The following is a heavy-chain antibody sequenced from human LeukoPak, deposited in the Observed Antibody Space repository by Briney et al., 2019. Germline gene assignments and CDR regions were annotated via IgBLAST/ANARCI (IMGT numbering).Heavy chain of an antibody. CDR1: GGTFSSYA. D-gene: IGHD4-17*01. V-gene: IGHV1-69*13. Sequence: SVKVSCKASGGTFSSYAISWVRQAPGQGLEWMGGIIPIFGTANYAQKFQGRVTITADESTSTAYMELSSLRSEDTAVYYCLTTVTTDNWFDPWGQGTLVTVSS. CDR2: IIPIFGTA. J-gene: IGHJ5*02. CDR3: LTTVTTDNWFDP.